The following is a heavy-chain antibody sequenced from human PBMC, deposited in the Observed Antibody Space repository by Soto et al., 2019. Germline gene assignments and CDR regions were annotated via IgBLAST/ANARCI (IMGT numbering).Heavy chain of an antibody. CDR3: ARLGMIAARRDYYYYGMDV. J-gene: IGHJ6*02. V-gene: IGHV4-39*01. Sequence: SETLSLTCTVSGGSISSSSYYWGWIRQPPGKGLEWIGSIYYSGSTYYNPSLKSRVTISVDTSKNQFSLKLSSVTAADTAVYYCARLGMIAARRDYYYYGMDVWGQGTTVTVSS. D-gene: IGHD6-6*01. CDR1: GGSISSSSYY. CDR2: IYYSGST.